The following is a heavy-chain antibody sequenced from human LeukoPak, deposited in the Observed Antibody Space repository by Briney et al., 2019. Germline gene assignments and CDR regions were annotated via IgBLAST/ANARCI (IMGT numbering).Heavy chain of an antibody. Sequence: SETLSLTCTVSGGSTSSYYWSWIRQPPGKRLEWIGYVSYSGSTNYNPSLKSRVTISLDTSKNQFSLKLNSVTAADTAVYFCAGDGAMIRGLHDYWGQGTLVTVSS. D-gene: IGHD3-10*01. CDR1: GGSTSSYY. CDR3: AGDGAMIRGLHDY. CDR2: VSYSGST. V-gene: IGHV4-59*12. J-gene: IGHJ4*02.